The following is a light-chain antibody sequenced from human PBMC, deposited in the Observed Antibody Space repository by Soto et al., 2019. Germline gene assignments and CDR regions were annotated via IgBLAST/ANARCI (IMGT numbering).Light chain of an antibody. CDR3: QQRSKWPPST. CDR1: QSVRTY. CDR2: DAF. Sequence: EIVLTQSPATLSLSPGERATLSCRASQSVRTYIAWYQQKPGQAPKLLIYDAFNRATGIPARFSGSGSGTDFTLTISSLEPEDFAVYYCQQRSKWPPSTFGQGTKLEIK. V-gene: IGKV3-11*01. J-gene: IGKJ2*01.